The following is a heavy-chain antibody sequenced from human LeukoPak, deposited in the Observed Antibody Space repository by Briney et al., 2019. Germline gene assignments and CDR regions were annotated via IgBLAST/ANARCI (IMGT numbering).Heavy chain of an antibody. CDR2: INHSGST. J-gene: IGHJ4*02. Sequence: SETLSLTCAVYGESFTTYYWSWIRQSPAKGLEWIEEINHSGSTNYNPSLKSRLTISVDTSKNQFSLNLSSVAAADTAVYFCARGGGLPRTLMGPSRKYHFDSWGQGTLVTVSS. D-gene: IGHD2-8*01. V-gene: IGHV4-34*01. CDR1: GESFTTYY. CDR3: ARGGGLPRTLMGPSRKYHFDS.